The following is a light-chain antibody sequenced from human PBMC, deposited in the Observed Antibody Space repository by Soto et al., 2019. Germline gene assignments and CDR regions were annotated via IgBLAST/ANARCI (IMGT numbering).Light chain of an antibody. V-gene: IGKV3-15*01. J-gene: IGKJ5*01. CDR1: QSVSSN. CDR3: QQYDSLPIT. CDR2: GAS. Sequence: RVMTQSPSTLSVSPGERATITCRASQSVSSNLAWYQQKSGQAPRLFIYGASTRDTAIPPRFSGSGSGTDFTLTISSLQSEDFAVYYCQQYDSLPITFGEGTRLEIK.